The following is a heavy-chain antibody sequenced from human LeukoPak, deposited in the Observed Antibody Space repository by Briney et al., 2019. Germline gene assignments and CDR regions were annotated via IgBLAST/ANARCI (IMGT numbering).Heavy chain of an antibody. Sequence: PGGSLRLSCAASGFTFSSYGMHWVRQAPGKGLEWVAVISYDGSNKYYADSVKGRFTISRDNSKNTLYLQMNSLRAEDTAVYYCARDLLGYYDFWSGTTDYWGQGTLVTVSS. CDR1: GFTFSSYG. CDR3: ARDLLGYYDFWSGTTDY. D-gene: IGHD3-3*01. CDR2: ISYDGSNK. V-gene: IGHV3-30*03. J-gene: IGHJ4*02.